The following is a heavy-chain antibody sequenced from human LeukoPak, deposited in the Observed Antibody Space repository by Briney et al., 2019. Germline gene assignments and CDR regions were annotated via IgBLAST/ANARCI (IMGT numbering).Heavy chain of an antibody. Sequence: GGSLRLSRAASLYPFSDYYMSWSPQAPGKGLEWVSYIDIISTYTNYADSVKGRFTISRDNAKNSLYLQMNSLRAEDTAVYYCGTIAAAENYWGQGTLVTVSS. D-gene: IGHD6-13*01. CDR1: LYPFSDYY. V-gene: IGHV3-11*03. CDR3: GTIAAAENY. CDR2: IDIISTYT. J-gene: IGHJ4*02.